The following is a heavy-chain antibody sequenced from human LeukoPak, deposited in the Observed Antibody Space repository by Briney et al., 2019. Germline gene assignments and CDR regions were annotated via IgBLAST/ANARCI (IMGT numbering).Heavy chain of an antibody. D-gene: IGHD2-2*02. CDR3: ASGYCSSTSCYKGGRQYPFNY. J-gene: IGHJ4*02. V-gene: IGHV1-69*13. Sequence: GASVKVSCKASGYTFTSYAISWVRQAPGQGLEWMGGIIPIFGTANYAQKFQGRVTITADESTSTAYMELSSLRSEDTAVYYCASGYCSSTSCYKGGRQYPFNYWGQGTLVTVSS. CDR2: IIPIFGTA. CDR1: GYTFTSYA.